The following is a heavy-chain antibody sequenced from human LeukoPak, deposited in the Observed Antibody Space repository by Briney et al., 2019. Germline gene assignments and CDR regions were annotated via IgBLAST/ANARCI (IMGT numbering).Heavy chain of an antibody. CDR1: GFTFSSYG. J-gene: IGHJ4*02. D-gene: IGHD3-3*01. CDR2: ISGSGGST. CDR3: AKEEWLLAVYFDY. V-gene: IGHV3-23*01. Sequence: GGTLRLSCAASGFTFSSYGMIWVRQAPGKGLEWVSGISGSGGSTYLADPVKGRFTISRDNSKNTLYLQMNSLRADDTAVYYCAKEEWLLAVYFDYWGQGTLVTVSS.